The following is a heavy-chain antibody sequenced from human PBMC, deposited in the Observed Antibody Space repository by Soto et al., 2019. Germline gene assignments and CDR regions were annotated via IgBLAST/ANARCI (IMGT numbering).Heavy chain of an antibody. CDR3: ARRFHASGWYFDY. Sequence: EVQLVESGGGLVRPGGSLRLSCAASGFTFSDHYMDWVRQAPGKGLEWVGRSRNKGNGYTTEYAASVKGRFTISRDDSKNSLFVQMNSLKTEDTAVYYCARRFHASGWYFDYWGQGTLVTVSS. V-gene: IGHV3-72*01. CDR1: GFTFSDHY. D-gene: IGHD6-19*01. CDR2: SRNKGNGYTT. J-gene: IGHJ4*02.